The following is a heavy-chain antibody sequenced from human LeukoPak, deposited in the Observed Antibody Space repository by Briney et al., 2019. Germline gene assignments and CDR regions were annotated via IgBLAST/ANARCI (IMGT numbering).Heavy chain of an antibody. D-gene: IGHD6-19*01. CDR3: ARCIAVAGSEVWFGP. CDR1: VYTFTGYY. Sequence: ASVKVSCKASVYTFTGYYMHWVRQAPGQGLECVGWINPNSGGTNYEQKFQGRVTMTRDTSISTAYMELSRLTSDETAVYYCARCIAVAGSEVWFGPWGQGTLVTVSS. CDR2: INPNSGGT. V-gene: IGHV1-2*02. J-gene: IGHJ5*02.